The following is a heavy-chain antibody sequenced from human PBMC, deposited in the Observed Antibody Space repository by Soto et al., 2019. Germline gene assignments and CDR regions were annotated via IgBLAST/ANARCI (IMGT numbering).Heavy chain of an antibody. CDR1: GYTFTSYD. CDR3: AREARLGTGYSSSWYRKTLDY. J-gene: IGHJ4*02. V-gene: IGHV1-8*01. Sequence: ASVKVSCKASGYTFTSYDINWVRQATGQGREWMGWMNPNSGNTGYAQKFQGRVTMTRNTSISTAYMELSSLRSEDTAVYYCAREARLGTGYSSSWYRKTLDYWGQGXLVTVYS. D-gene: IGHD6-13*01. CDR2: MNPNSGNT.